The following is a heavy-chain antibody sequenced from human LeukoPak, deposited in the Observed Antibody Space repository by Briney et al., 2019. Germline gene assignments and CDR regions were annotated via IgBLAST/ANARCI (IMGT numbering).Heavy chain of an antibody. CDR3: AKDRLTNLNIGNLGYCSGGSCYSGFFDY. CDR2: IYAGGST. CDR1: GFTVSSIY. V-gene: IGHV3-53*01. D-gene: IGHD2-15*01. Sequence: GGSLRLSCAASGFTVSSIYMSWVRQAPGKGLEWVSVIYAGGSTYYADSVTGRFTISRDNSKNTLYLQMNSLRAEDTAVYYCAKDRLTNLNIGNLGYCSGGSCYSGFFDYWGQGTLVTVSS. J-gene: IGHJ4*02.